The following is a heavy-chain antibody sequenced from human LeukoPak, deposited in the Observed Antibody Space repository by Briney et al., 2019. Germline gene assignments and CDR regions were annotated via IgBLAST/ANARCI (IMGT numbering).Heavy chain of an antibody. J-gene: IGHJ5*02. CDR1: GFTFTHAW. CDR3: TTDLGITMIRGVIVS. V-gene: IGHV3-15*01. D-gene: IGHD3-10*01. Sequence: PGGSLRLSCAASGFTFTHAWMTWVRQAPGKGLEWVGHIKSKADGETTDYAAPVKGRFFMSRDDSKATLYLQMNYLETEDTALYYCTTDLGITMIRGVIVSWGQGTLVTVSS. CDR2: IKSKADGETT.